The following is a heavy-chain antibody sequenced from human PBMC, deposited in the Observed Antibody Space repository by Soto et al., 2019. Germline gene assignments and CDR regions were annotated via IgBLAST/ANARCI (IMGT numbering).Heavy chain of an antibody. CDR3: ARPIRLGGVRGLAGLHH. Sequence: QVQLVESVGGVVQPGRSLRLSCAASGFAFNNYAMHWVRQAPGKGLEWVTLIWYDGTNKYYADSVRGRFTISRDNSKNMLFLQMSSLRAEDTAVYYCARPIRLGGVRGLAGLHHGGQGTLVTVSS. V-gene: IGHV3-33*01. CDR2: IWYDGTNK. J-gene: IGHJ4*02. D-gene: IGHD3-10*01. CDR1: GFAFNNYA.